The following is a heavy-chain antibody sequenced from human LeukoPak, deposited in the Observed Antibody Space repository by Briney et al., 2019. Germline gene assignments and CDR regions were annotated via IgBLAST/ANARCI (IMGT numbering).Heavy chain of an antibody. V-gene: IGHV3-23*01. D-gene: IGHD3-3*01. CDR3: AKPLAYYDFWSGPGYYFDY. CDR1: GFTFSTYA. J-gene: IGHJ4*02. CDR2: ISASGGST. Sequence: GGSLRLSCAASGFTFSTYAMSWVRQAPGKGLEWVSDISASGGSTYYADSVKGRFTISRDNSMDTQYLRMNSLRAEDTAVYYCAKPLAYYDFWSGPGYYFDYWGQGTLVTVSS.